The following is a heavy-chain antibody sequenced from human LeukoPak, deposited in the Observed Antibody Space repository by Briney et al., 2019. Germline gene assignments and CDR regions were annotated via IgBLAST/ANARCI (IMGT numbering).Heavy chain of an antibody. J-gene: IGHJ4*02. V-gene: IGHV3-23*01. CDR3: AKRDQYSYEDY. D-gene: IGHD5-18*01. CDR1: GFTFSSYA. CDR2: ISGGGDST. Sequence: GGSLRLSCAASGFTFSSYAMTWVRQAPGKGLEWLSAISGGGDSTWYADSVKGRFTISRDNSKKTMYVQMNSLRAEDTAVYYCAKRDQYSYEDYWGQGTLVTVSS.